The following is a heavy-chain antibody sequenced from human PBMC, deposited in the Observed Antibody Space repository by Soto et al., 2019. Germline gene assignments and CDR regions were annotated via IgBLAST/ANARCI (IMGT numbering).Heavy chain of an antibody. J-gene: IGHJ4*02. Sequence: QVQLVQSGAEVKKPGASVKFACKASGYTFTSYDINWVRQATGQGLEWMGWMNPNSGNTGCAQKFQGRVTMTRNTSISTAYMELSSLRSEDTAVYYCARGYYFSSGNYYGDYWRQGTLVTVSS. CDR3: ARGYYFSSGNYYGDY. D-gene: IGHD3-10*01. CDR1: GYTFTSYD. CDR2: MNPNSGNT. V-gene: IGHV1-8*01.